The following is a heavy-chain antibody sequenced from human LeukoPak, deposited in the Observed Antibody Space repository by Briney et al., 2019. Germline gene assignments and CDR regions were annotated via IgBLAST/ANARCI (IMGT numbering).Heavy chain of an antibody. V-gene: IGHV3-7*01. Sequence: GGSLRLSCPPSASTFSTFWMSWVRHTPGKGLQWVANIKQDGSEKYYVDSVKGRFTISRDNAKNSLYLQMNSLRPEDTAVYYCAKDKWYCSGGSCYGPDYWGQGTLVTVSS. CDR3: AKDKWYCSGGSCYGPDY. J-gene: IGHJ4*02. CDR1: ASTFSTFW. D-gene: IGHD2-15*01. CDR2: IKQDGSEK.